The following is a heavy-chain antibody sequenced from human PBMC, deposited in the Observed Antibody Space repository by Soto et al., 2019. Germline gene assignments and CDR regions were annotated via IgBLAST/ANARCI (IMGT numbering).Heavy chain of an antibody. Sequence: QVQLVQSGAEVKKPGSSVKVSCKASGDTFSFYTINWVRQAPGLGLEWVGRINPILRMSNYAQKFQDRVTMTPDKSTSTAYMELRSLRSEAPAMYYCAASYGSGYRAFDYWGQGALVTVSS. J-gene: IGHJ4*02. CDR1: GDTFSFYT. CDR3: AASYGSGYRAFDY. V-gene: IGHV1-69*02. CDR2: INPILRMS. D-gene: IGHD3-10*01.